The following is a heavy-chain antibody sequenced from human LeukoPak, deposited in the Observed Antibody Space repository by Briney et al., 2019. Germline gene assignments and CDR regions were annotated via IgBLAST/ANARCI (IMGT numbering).Heavy chain of an antibody. Sequence: SETLSLTCTVSVGSISSYYWSWIRQPPGKGLEWSGDISYSGSTNYNPSLKSRVTISVDTSKNQFSLKLSSVTAADTAVYYCARGWSDSGGYFYYYYMDVWGKGTTVTVSS. CDR2: ISYSGST. D-gene: IGHD3-22*01. J-gene: IGHJ6*03. CDR3: ARGWSDSGGYFYYYYMDV. CDR1: VGSISSYY. V-gene: IGHV4-59*01.